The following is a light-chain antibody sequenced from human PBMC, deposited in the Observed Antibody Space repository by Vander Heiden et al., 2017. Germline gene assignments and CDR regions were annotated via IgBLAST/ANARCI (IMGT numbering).Light chain of an antibody. CDR1: QTVSTW. J-gene: IGKJ1*01. Sequence: DIQMTQSPSTLSASLGDRVTITCRASQTVSTWLAWYQQKPGKAPKVLIYEASTLKDGVPSRFSGSGSGTEFFLTISSLQPEDFATYCCQHYKSQSTFGQGTRVDIK. CDR3: QHYKSQST. V-gene: IGKV1-5*03. CDR2: EAS.